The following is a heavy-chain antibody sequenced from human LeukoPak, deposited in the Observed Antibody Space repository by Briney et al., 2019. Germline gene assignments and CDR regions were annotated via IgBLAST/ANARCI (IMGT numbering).Heavy chain of an antibody. J-gene: IGHJ4*02. CDR3: ARDLKYSSSWYYFDY. CDR1: GFTVSSNY. Sequence: GGSLRLSCAASGFTVSSNYMSWVRQAPGKGLEWVSVIYSGGSTYYADSVKGRFTISRDNSRNTLYLQMNSLRAEDTAVYYCARDLKYSSSWYYFDYWGQGTLVTVSS. D-gene: IGHD6-13*01. CDR2: IYSGGST. V-gene: IGHV3-53*01.